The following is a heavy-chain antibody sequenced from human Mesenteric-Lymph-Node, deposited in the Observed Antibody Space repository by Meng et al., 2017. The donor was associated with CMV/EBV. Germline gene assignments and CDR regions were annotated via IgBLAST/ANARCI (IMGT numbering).Heavy chain of an antibody. CDR2: ISTYNGNT. J-gene: IGHJ5*02. CDR3: ARGGGGYCSSTSCSLWP. D-gene: IGHD2-2*01. Sequence: YTFTTYGIIWVRQAHGQGLEWVGWISTYNGNTNYAQKLQGRVAMTTDTSTSTAYMELRSLRSDDTALYYCARGGGGYCSSTSCSLWPWGQGTLVTVSS. CDR1: YTFTTYG. V-gene: IGHV1-18*01.